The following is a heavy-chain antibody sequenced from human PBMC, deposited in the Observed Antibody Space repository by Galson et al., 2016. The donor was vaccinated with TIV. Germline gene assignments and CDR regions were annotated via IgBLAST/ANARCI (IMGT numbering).Heavy chain of an antibody. D-gene: IGHD6-19*01. CDR2: IYSSGTT. J-gene: IGHJ3*02. V-gene: IGHV4-61*02. CDR3: ARASSSGWDNGDDAFDK. CDR1: GDSISSSSYF. Sequence: TLSLTCSVSGDSISSSSYFWSWIRQPAGKGLEWIGRIYSSGTTNYNPPLKSRVAISVDTSRNQFSLKLSSVTAADTAVYYCARASSSGWDNGDDAFDKWGQGTMVTVSS.